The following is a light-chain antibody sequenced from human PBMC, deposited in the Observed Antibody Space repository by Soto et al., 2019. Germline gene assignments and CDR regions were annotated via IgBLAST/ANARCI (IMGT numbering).Light chain of an antibody. CDR1: SSDVGGYNY. J-gene: IGLJ1*01. V-gene: IGLV2-14*01. Sequence: QSALTQPASVSGSPGQSITISCTGTSSDVGGYNYVSWYQQHPGKAPKLMIYDVSNRPSGFSNRFSGSKSGNTASLTISGLQAEDEADYYCSSYTSSSPLVFGTGTQLTVL. CDR3: SSYTSSSPLV. CDR2: DVS.